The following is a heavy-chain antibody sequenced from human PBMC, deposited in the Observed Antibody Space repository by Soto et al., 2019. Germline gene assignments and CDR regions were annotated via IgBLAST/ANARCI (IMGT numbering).Heavy chain of an antibody. J-gene: IGHJ4*02. Sequence: PSETLSLTCTVSGGSISSSYWSWILQPPGKGLEWIGYIYYSGSTNYNPSLKSRVTISVDTSKNQFSLKLSSVTAADTAVYYCARWVVVAAASSYFDYWGQGTLVTVS. V-gene: IGHV4-59*01. D-gene: IGHD2-15*01. CDR1: GGSISSSY. CDR2: IYYSGST. CDR3: ARWVVVAAASSYFDY.